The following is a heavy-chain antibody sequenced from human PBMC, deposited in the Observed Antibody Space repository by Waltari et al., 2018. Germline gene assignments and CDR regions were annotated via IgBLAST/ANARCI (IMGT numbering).Heavy chain of an antibody. D-gene: IGHD3-3*01. CDR3: ATAIFGVVH. Sequence: QVQLMQSGAEVKKPGSSVKVSCKASGGTFSNFAISWVRQAPGQGLEWMGGIITKSSMTTYAQKFQCRVKIAADESTRTAYMASGSLRSEDTAVYYCATAIFGVVHWGQGVLVTV. CDR2: IITKSSMT. V-gene: IGHV1-69*12. CDR1: GGTFSNFA. J-gene: IGHJ4*02.